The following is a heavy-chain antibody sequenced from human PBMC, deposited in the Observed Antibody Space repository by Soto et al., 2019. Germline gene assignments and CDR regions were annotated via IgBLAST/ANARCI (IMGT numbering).Heavy chain of an antibody. J-gene: IGHJ4*02. Sequence: VVSLRLCCAASGFTFTRYSMNWVRQAPGKGLEWVSSISSTTNYIYYGDSMKGRFTISRDNAKNSLYLEMNSLRAEDTAVYYCARESEDLTSNFDYWGQGTLVRVSS. CDR1: GFTFTRYS. CDR2: ISSTTNYI. V-gene: IGHV3-21*06. CDR3: ARESEDLTSNFDY.